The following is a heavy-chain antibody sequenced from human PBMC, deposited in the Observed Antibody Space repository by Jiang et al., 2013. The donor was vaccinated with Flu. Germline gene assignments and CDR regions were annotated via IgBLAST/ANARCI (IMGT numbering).Heavy chain of an antibody. J-gene: IGHJ4*02. V-gene: IGHV1-3*01. CDR3: ARALVGYFDY. CDR1: YTFTSYA. CDR2: INVGNGNA. D-gene: IGHD3-10*01. Sequence: YTFTSYAMHWVRQAPGQWLEWMGWINVGNGNAEYSQKFQGRVTITRDTSASTAYMELSSLRSEDTAVYYCARALVGYFDYWGQGSLVTVSS.